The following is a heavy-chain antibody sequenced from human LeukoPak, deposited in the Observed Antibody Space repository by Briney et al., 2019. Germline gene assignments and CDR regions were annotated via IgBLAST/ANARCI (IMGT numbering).Heavy chain of an antibody. CDR3: ARRTAAGNYFDY. V-gene: IGHV4-59*08. CDR2: IYYSGST. Sequence: PSETLSLTCTVSGGSISSYYWSWIRQPPGKGLEWIGYIYYSGSTNYNPSLKSRVTISVDTFKNQFSLKLSSVTAADTAVYYCARRTAAGNYFDYWGQGTLVTVSS. J-gene: IGHJ4*02. CDR1: GGSISSYY. D-gene: IGHD6-13*01.